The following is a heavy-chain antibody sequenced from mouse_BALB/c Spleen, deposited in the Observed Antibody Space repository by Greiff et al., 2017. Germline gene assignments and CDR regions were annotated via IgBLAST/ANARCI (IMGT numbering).Heavy chain of an antibody. CDR1: GDSITSGY. CDR2: ISYSGST. Sequence: GQLQQSGPSLVKPSQTLSLTCSVTGDSITSGYWNWIRKFPGNKLEYMGYISYSGSTYYNPSLKSRISITRDTSKNQYYLQLNSVTTEDTATYYCARDYRYDGAWFAYWGQGTLVTVSA. J-gene: IGHJ3*01. V-gene: IGHV3-8*02. D-gene: IGHD2-14*01. CDR3: ARDYRYDGAWFAY.